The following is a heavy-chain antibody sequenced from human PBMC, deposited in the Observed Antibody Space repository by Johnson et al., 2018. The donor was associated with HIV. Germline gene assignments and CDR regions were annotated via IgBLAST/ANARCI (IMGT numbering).Heavy chain of an antibody. Sequence: VQLVESGGGVVQPGKSLTLSCVVSGLSFSDYGIHWVRQAPGKRLQWVAGLSGSGTCRNYADSVKGRFTISRDNAKNSLYLQMNSLRTEDTALYYCARTGRLFDAFDIWGQGTMVTVSS. V-gene: IGHV3-21*04. J-gene: IGHJ3*02. CDR3: ARTGRLFDAFDI. CDR2: LSGSGTCR. D-gene: IGHD2-21*01. CDR1: GLSFSDYG.